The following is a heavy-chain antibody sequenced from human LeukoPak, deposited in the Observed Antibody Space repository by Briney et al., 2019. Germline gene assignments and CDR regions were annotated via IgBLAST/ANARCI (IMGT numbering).Heavy chain of an antibody. CDR2: INPNSGGT. CDR3: ARGAWYDFWSGYYWDWFDP. D-gene: IGHD3-3*01. J-gene: IGHJ5*02. Sequence: GASVKVSCKASGYTFTGYYMHWVRQAPGQGLEWMGWINPNSGGTNYAQKFQGRVTMTRDTSISTAYMELSRLRSDDTAVYYCARGAWYDFWSGYYWDWFDPWGQGTLVTVSS. CDR1: GYTFTGYY. V-gene: IGHV1-2*02.